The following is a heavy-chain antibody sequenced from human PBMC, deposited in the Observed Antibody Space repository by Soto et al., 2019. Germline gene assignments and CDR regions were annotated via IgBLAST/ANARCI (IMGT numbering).Heavy chain of an antibody. D-gene: IGHD3-3*01. CDR1: VYTFNTYV. J-gene: IGHJ5*02. CDR3: ASAHHEFWTSYWFEP. Sequence: ASVKCSFNTSVYTFNTYVINWLRQAPLQVLEFMVWISSYDGKTTYAEKFQGRVTMTTDTCTSKAYMELRRLRSDDTAIYYCASAHHEFWTSYWFEPWGQVTPVPVSS. CDR2: ISSYDGKT. V-gene: IGHV1-18*01.